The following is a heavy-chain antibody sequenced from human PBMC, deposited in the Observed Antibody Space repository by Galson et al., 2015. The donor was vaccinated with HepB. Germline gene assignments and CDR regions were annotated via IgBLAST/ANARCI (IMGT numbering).Heavy chain of an antibody. CDR2: INPSGGST. J-gene: IGHJ6*02. Sequence: SVKVSCKASGYTFTSYYMHWVRQAPGQGLEWMGIINPSGGSTSYAQKFQGRVTMTRGTSTSTVYMELSSLRSEDTAVYYCASLDCSSTSCYPPHSKGSYYYYGMDVWGQGTTVTVSS. CDR1: GYTFTSYY. D-gene: IGHD2-2*01. V-gene: IGHV1-46*01. CDR3: ASLDCSSTSCYPPHSKGSYYYYGMDV.